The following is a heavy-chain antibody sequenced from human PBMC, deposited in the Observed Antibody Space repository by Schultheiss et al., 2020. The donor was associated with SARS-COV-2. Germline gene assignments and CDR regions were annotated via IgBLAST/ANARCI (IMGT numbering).Heavy chain of an antibody. D-gene: IGHD4-17*01. Sequence: GGSLRLSCEASGYTFRNYWMHWVRQVPGKGLVWVSRINEDGSITNYADSVRGRFTISRDNSKNTLYLQMNSLRAEDTAVYYCAKDWETTVTTLYYYYGMDVWGQGTTVTVSS. V-gene: IGHV3-74*01. CDR2: INEDGSIT. CDR3: AKDWETTVTTLYYYYGMDV. J-gene: IGHJ6*02. CDR1: GYTFRNYW.